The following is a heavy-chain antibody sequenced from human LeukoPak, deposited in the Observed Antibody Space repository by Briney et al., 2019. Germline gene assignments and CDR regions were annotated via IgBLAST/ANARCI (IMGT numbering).Heavy chain of an antibody. V-gene: IGHV3-21*01. CDR2: ISSSSSYI. CDR3: ARVRDYYDSSGFSFDY. D-gene: IGHD3-22*01. J-gene: IGHJ4*02. CDR1: GFTFSNYG. Sequence: GGSLRLSCAASGFTFSNYGLSWVRQAPGKGLEWVSSISSSSSYIYYADSVKGRFTISRDNAKNSLYLQMNSLRAEDTAVYYCARVRDYYDSSGFSFDYWGQGTLVTVSS.